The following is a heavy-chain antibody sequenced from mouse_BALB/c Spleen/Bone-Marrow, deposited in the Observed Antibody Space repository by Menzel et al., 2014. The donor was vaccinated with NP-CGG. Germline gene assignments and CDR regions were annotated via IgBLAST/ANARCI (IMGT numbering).Heavy chain of an antibody. D-gene: IGHD2-14*01. CDR3: ARGDYRSYYFDY. CDR2: INPGSGGT. V-gene: IGHV1-54*01. Sequence: QVHVKQSGAELVRPGTSVKVPCKASGYAFTNYLIEWVKQRPGQGLEWIGVINPGSGGTNYNEKFKGKATLTVDKSSSTAYMQLSSLTSDDSAVYFCARGDYRSYYFDYWGQGTTLTVSS. J-gene: IGHJ2*01. CDR1: GYAFTNYL.